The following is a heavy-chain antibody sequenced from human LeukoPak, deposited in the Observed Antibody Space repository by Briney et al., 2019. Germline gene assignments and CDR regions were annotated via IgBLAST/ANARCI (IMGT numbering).Heavy chain of an antibody. J-gene: IGHJ4*02. Sequence: PGGSLRLSCAASGFTFSSYAMHWVRQAPGKGLEWVAVISYDGSDKYYADSVKGRFTISRDDSENTLYLQMNSLRADDTAVYYCANGHLNIVGAMGYWGQGTLVTVSS. V-gene: IGHV3-30*04. CDR2: ISYDGSDK. CDR1: GFTFSSYA. CDR3: ANGHLNIVGAMGY. D-gene: IGHD1-26*01.